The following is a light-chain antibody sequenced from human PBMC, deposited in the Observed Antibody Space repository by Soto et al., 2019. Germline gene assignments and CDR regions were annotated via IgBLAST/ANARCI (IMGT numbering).Light chain of an antibody. CDR3: AAWDDSLNGPHVV. J-gene: IGLJ2*01. V-gene: IGLV1-44*01. CDR1: SSNIGSNT. Sequence: QSALTQPPSASGTPGQRVTISCSGSSSNIGSNTLNWYQQLPGTAPKLLIYSNNQRPSGVPDRFSGSKSGTSASLAISGLQSEDEADYYCAAWDDSLNGPHVVFGGGTKVTVL. CDR2: SNN.